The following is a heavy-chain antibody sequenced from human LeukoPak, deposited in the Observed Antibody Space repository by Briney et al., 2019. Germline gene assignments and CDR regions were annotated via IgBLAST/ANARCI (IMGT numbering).Heavy chain of an antibody. J-gene: IGHJ4*02. CDR3: ARDRDIGAAVYYFYY. Sequence: PGRSLRLSCAASGFTFSNSAMHWVRQAPGKGLEWVAVIANDGRDKHYADPVRGRFAISRDNSKSTLFLQMNSLRPEDTAVYYCARDRDIGAAVYYFYYWGQGTLVTVSS. V-gene: IGHV3-30*09. CDR2: IANDGRDK. CDR1: GFTFSNSA. D-gene: IGHD6-13*01.